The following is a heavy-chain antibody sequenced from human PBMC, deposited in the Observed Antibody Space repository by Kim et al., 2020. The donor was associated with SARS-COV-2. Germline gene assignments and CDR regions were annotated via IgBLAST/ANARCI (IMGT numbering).Heavy chain of an antibody. J-gene: IGHJ4*02. D-gene: IGHD6-25*01. V-gene: IGHV3-23*01. CDR3: AKHLRHGSETFDS. Sequence: FSASVKGRLTSSKDRSKTTLYLKMTSLRAEDTATYCCAKHLRHGSETFDSWGQGTQVTVSS.